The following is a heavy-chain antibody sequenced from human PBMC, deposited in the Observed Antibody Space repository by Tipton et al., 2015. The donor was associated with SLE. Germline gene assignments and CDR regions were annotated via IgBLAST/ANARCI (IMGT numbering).Heavy chain of an antibody. J-gene: IGHJ3*02. CDR2: INHSGST. D-gene: IGHD1-26*01. CDR3: ARDRPVVGATGAFDI. CDR1: GGSISSGGYY. Sequence: TLSLTCTVSGGSISSGGYYWSWIRQPPGKGLEWIGEINHSGSTNYNPSLKSRVTISVDTSKNQFSLKLSSVTAADTAVYYCARDRPVVGATGAFDIWGQGTMVTVSS. V-gene: IGHV4-39*07.